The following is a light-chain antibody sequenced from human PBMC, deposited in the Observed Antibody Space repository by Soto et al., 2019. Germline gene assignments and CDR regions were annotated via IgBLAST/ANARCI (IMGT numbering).Light chain of an antibody. V-gene: IGKV3-15*01. CDR3: QQYNRWPFP. CDR1: QRVSSH. J-gene: IGKJ2*01. CDR2: AAS. Sequence: EIVMTQSPATLSVSPGEGATLSCRANQRVSSHLAWYQHKPGQAPRLLIHAASTRAPGVPVRFSGSGSGTEFTLTISSLQSEEFAVYYCQQYNRWPFPFGQGTKLEIK.